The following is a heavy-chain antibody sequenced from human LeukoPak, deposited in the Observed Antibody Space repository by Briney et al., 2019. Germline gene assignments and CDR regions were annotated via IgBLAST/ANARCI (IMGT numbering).Heavy chain of an antibody. CDR3: ARGGLYYDYSGTDY. J-gene: IGHJ4*02. V-gene: IGHV3-30-3*01. D-gene: IGHD3-16*01. Sequence: PGGSLRLSCAASGFTFSSYAIHWVRQAPGKGLEWVSIISFDGDDKFYADSVKGRFTISRDNSKTTLYLQMNSLRTEDTAVYYCARGGLYYDYSGTDYWGQGTLVTVSS. CDR2: ISFDGDDK. CDR1: GFTFSSYA.